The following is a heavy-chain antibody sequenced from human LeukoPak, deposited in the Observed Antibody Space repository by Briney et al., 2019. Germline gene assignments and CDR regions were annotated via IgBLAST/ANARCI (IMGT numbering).Heavy chain of an antibody. CDR2: IIPIFGTA. J-gene: IGHJ4*02. CDR1: GGTFSIYA. V-gene: IGHV1-69*13. D-gene: IGHD1-26*01. CDR3: ARVRSSVGAVSYYFDY. Sequence: ASVKVSCKASGGTFSIYAISWVRQAPGQGLEWMGGIIPIFGTANYAQKFQGRVTITADESTSTAHMELSSLRSEDTAVYYCARVRSSVGAVSYYFDYWGQGTLVTVSS.